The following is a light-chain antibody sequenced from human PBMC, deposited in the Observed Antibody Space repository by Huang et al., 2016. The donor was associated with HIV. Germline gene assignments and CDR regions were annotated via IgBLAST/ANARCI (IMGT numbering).Light chain of an antibody. J-gene: IGKJ4*01. Sequence: EIKMTQSPATLSVSPGGRVTLSCRASQNVRNNLAWYQQQTGQAPRLLIYDTSTRASGIPARVSGSGSGTEFTLTISGLQSEDFAIYYCQQYDKWPPGLTFGGGTKVEI. V-gene: IGKV3D-15*01. CDR1: QNVRNN. CDR3: QQYDKWPPGLT. CDR2: DTS.